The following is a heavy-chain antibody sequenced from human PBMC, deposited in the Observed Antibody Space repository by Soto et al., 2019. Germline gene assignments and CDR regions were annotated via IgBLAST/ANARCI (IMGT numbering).Heavy chain of an antibody. CDR1: GFTFSSYD. CDR2: IGTAGDT. Sequence: EVQLVESGGGLVQPGGSLRLSCAASGFTFSSYDMHWVRQATGKGLEWVSAIGTAGDTYYPGSVKGRFTISRENAKNSLYLQMNRLRVVYTAVYYCAREDTMVRGRRYGMDVWGQGTTVTVSS. V-gene: IGHV3-13*01. CDR3: AREDTMVRGRRYGMDV. D-gene: IGHD3-10*01. J-gene: IGHJ6*02.